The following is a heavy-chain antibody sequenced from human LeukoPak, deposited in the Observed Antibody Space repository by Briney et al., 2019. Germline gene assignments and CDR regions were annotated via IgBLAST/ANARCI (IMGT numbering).Heavy chain of an antibody. J-gene: IGHJ4*02. Sequence: SQTLCLTCTVSGGSINSGDYYWSWIRQPPGKDLEWIGYIYYSGSTYYDPSLKSRVTISVDTSKNQFSLKMSSVTAADTAVYYCASYYDSSGYTDNFDYWGQGTLVTVSS. CDR2: IYYSGST. CDR3: ASYYDSSGYTDNFDY. D-gene: IGHD3-22*01. V-gene: IGHV4-30-4*01. CDR1: GGSINSGDYY.